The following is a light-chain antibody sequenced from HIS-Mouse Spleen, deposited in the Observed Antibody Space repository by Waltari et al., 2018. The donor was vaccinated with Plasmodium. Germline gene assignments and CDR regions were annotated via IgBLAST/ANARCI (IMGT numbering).Light chain of an antibody. V-gene: IGLV8-61*01. CDR2: STN. J-gene: IGLJ2*01. CDR3: VLYMGSGIWV. CDR1: FGSVSTSYY. Sequence: QTVVTQEPSVSVSPGGTVTLTCCLIFGSVSTSYYTSWYQQTPGQARRKLCYSTNTGPSGVPDRCSRSILGNKAARTITGAQADDEADYYCVLYMGSGIWVFGGGTKLTVL.